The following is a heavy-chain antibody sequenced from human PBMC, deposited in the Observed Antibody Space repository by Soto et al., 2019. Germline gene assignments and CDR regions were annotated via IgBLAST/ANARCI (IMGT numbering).Heavy chain of an antibody. V-gene: IGHV1-69*06. CDR1: GGTFSSYA. J-gene: IGHJ5*02. Sequence: GASVKVSCKASGGTFSSYAISWVRQAPGQGLEWMGGIIPIFGTANYAQKFQGRVTITADKSTSTAYMELSSLRSEDTAVYYCARPRSYDILTGPPYNWFDPWGQGTLVTVSS. D-gene: IGHD3-9*01. CDR2: IIPIFGTA. CDR3: ARPRSYDILTGPPYNWFDP.